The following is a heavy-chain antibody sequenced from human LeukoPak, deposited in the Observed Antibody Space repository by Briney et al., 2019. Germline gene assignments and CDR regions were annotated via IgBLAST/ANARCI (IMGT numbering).Heavy chain of an antibody. D-gene: IGHD3-10*01. CDR1: GFTFDDYG. J-gene: IGHJ4*02. V-gene: IGHV3-53*04. Sequence: GGSLRLSCAASGFTFDDYGMSWVRQAPGKGLEWVSVIYSGGRTYYADSVKGRFTISSHNSKNTLYLQMNSLRAEDTAVYYCARVNGGGFDHWGQGTLVTVSA. CDR2: IYSGGRT. CDR3: ARVNGGGFDH.